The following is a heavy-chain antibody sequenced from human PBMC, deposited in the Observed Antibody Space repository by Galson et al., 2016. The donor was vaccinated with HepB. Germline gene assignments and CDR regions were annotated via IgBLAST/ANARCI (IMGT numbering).Heavy chain of an antibody. CDR2: ISFDGTSE. D-gene: IGHD3-22*01. CDR1: GYLFSDHG. Sequence: FLRLSCAVSGYLFSDHGMHWVRQAPGKGLEWVAIISFDGTSENYVDYVKGRFTISRDNSKNTLYLEMNSLRAEDTAVYYCARKFGNSGYADYWGQGALVTVSS. V-gene: IGHV3-30*03. J-gene: IGHJ4*01. CDR3: ARKFGNSGYADY.